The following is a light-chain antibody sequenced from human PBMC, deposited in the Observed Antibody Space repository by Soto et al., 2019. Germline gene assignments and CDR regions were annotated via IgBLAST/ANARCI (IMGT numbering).Light chain of an antibody. CDR2: DAS. CDR1: QSITRW. CDR3: QQYNTYPWT. J-gene: IGKJ1*01. V-gene: IGKV1-5*01. Sequence: DVQRSHSPPPRPPPLEDGVTFTCRPSQSITRWLAWYQQKPGKAPKLLINDASNLESGVPSRFSGSGSGTEFTLTISSLQPDDFATYYCQQYNTYPWTFGQGTKVDIK.